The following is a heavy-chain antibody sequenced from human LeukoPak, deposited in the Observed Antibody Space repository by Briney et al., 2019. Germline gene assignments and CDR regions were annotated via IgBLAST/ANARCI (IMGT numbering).Heavy chain of an antibody. D-gene: IGHD3-3*01. CDR2: IIPILGIA. V-gene: IGHV1-69*04. CDR1: GGTFSSYA. CDR3: SGTYYDFWSGYYI. J-gene: IGHJ4*02. Sequence: SVKVSCKASGGTFSSYAISWVRQAPGQGLEWMGRIIPILGIANYAQKFQGRVTITSDKSTSTAYIELRSLRSEDTAVFYCSGTYYDFWSGYYIWGQGNLVTVSS.